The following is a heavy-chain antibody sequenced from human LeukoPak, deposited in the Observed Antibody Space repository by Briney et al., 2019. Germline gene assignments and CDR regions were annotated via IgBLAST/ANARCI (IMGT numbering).Heavy chain of an antibody. CDR3: ARVGGYYYFDY. D-gene: IGHD3-22*01. CDR2: TYYRSKWYN. V-gene: IGHV6-1*01. Sequence: SQTLSLTCALSGDSVSSNSAAWHWLRQSPWGGLEWLGRTYYRSKWYNDYAASVKSRISINPDTSKNQFSLQLNSVAPEDTAVYYCARVGGYYYFDYWGQGTLVTVSS. CDR1: GDSVSSNSAA. J-gene: IGHJ4*02.